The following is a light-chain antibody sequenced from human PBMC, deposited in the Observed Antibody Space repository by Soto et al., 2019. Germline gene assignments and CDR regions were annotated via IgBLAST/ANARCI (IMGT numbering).Light chain of an antibody. J-gene: IGLJ2*01. CDR1: SCSIASNY. CDR3: QSYDSSNHVV. V-gene: IGLV6-57*03. CDR2: EDN. Sequence: NFMLTQPHSVSESPGQTVTISCTRSSCSIASNYVQWYQQRPGSAPTTVIYEDNQRPSGVPDRFSGSIDSSSNSASLTISGLNTEDEADYYCQSYDSSNHVVFGGGTKLTVL.